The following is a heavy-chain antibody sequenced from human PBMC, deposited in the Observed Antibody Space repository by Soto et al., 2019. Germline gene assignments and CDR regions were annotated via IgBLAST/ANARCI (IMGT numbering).Heavy chain of an antibody. CDR3: ARVRWTVAGPGHFDY. V-gene: IGHV4-59*01. J-gene: IGHJ4*02. D-gene: IGHD6-19*01. CDR2: IYYSGST. Sequence: QVQLQESGPGLVKPSETLSLTCTVSGGSISSYYWSWIRQPPGKGLEWIGYIYYSGSTNYNPSLTRRVTLSVXXSXPQFSLKLSSVTAADTAVYYCARVRWTVAGPGHFDYWGQGTLVTVSS. CDR1: GGSISSYY.